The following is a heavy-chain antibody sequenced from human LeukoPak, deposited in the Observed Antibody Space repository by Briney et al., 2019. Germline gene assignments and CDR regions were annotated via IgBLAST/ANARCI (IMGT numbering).Heavy chain of an antibody. CDR3: ARGLAAPRWKYFQH. J-gene: IGHJ1*01. Sequence: SETLSLTCTVSGDSISSSNSYRGWIRQPPGKGLEWIGEINHSGSTNYNPSLKSRVTISVDTSKNQFSLKLSSVTAADTAVYYCARGLAAPRWKYFQHWGQGTLVTVSS. CDR1: GDSISSSNSY. CDR2: INHSGST. D-gene: IGHD6-19*01. V-gene: IGHV4-39*07.